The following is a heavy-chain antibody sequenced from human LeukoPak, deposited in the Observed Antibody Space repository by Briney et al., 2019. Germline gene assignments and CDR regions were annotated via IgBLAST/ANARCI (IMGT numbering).Heavy chain of an antibody. V-gene: IGHV3-9*01. CDR2: ISWNSGSI. D-gene: IGHD6-19*01. CDR1: GFTFDDYA. CDR3: AKDAGIAVAGSHFDY. J-gene: IGHJ4*02. Sequence: PGGSLRLSCAASGFTFDDYAMHRVRQAPGKGLEWVSGISWNSGSIGYADSVKGRFTISRDNAKNSLYLQMNSLRAEDTALYYCAKDAGIAVAGSHFDYWGQGTLVTVSS.